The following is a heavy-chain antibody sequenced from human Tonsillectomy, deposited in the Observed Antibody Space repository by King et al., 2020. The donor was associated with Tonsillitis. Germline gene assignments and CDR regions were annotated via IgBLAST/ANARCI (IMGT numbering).Heavy chain of an antibody. J-gene: IGHJ6*02. Sequence: QLQESGPGLVKPSQTLSLTCTVSGGSISSGGYYWSWIRQHPGKGLEWIGYIYNSGSTYYNPSLNSRVTISVDTSKNQSSLRLSPVTAADTAVYYCARRGRFGENVGYYYYGLDVWGQGTTVTVSS. CDR1: GGSISSGGYY. CDR2: IYNSGST. CDR3: ARRGRFGENVGYYYYGLDV. D-gene: IGHD3-10*01. V-gene: IGHV4-31*03.